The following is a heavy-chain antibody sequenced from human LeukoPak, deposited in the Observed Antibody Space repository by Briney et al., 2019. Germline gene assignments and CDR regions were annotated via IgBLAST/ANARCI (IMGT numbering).Heavy chain of an antibody. Sequence: PSETLSLTCTVSGYSISSGYYWGWIRQPPGRGLEWIASIYYRGSTHYNPSLASLKSRVTISGDTSKNQFSLRLSSVTAADTAVYYCARVARCTSCFDVDYWGQGTLVTVSS. J-gene: IGHJ4*02. D-gene: IGHD2-2*01. V-gene: IGHV4-38-2*02. CDR3: ARVARCTSCFDVDY. CDR1: GYSISSGYY. CDR2: IYYRGST.